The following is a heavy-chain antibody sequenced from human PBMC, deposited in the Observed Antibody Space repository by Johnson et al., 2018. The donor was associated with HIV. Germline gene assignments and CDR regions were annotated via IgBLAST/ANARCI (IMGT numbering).Heavy chain of an antibody. D-gene: IGHD6-13*01. J-gene: IGHJ3*02. CDR3: ARGAYSSSWHASDASDI. V-gene: IGHV3-20*04. Sequence: VQLVESGGGVVQPGTSLRLSCAASGFTFDDYGMTWVRQAPGKGLEWVSGIDWNGGSSGYADSVKGRFSISRDNGKNSLYLQMNSLRAEDTALYYCARGAYSSSWHASDASDIWGQGTMVTVSS. CDR2: IDWNGGSS. CDR1: GFTFDDYG.